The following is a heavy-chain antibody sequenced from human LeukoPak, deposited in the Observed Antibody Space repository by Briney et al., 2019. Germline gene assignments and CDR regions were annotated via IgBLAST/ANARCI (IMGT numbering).Heavy chain of an antibody. V-gene: IGHV3-7*04. J-gene: IGHJ4*02. D-gene: IGHD5-24*01. CDR2: IKQDGSKK. CDR1: GFPFSSYW. CDR3: TRVGYIDEGIDY. Sequence: GGSLRLSCVASGFPFSSYWMTWVRQAPGKGLEWVAKIKQDGSKKSYVDYVKGRFTISRDNARNSLYLQMNSLRAEDTAIYYCTRVGYIDEGIDYWGQGTLVTVSS.